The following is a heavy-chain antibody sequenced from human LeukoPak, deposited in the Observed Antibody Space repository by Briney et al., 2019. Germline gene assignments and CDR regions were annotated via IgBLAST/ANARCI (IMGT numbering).Heavy chain of an antibody. CDR2: IKSNTAGGTV. J-gene: IGHJ4*02. Sequence: GGSLRLSCAGSGFTFSNAWMSWVRQAPGKGLEWVGRIKSNTAGGTVDYAAPVEGKFTISRDDSKNTLYLQMNSLKTEDTAVYYCTWYSSSWYYFDYWGQGTLVTVSS. CDR1: GFTFSNAW. D-gene: IGHD6-13*01. V-gene: IGHV3-15*01. CDR3: TWYSSSWYYFDY.